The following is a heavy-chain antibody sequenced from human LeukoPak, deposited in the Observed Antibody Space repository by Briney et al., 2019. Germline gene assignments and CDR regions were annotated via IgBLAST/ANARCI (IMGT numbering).Heavy chain of an antibody. J-gene: IGHJ4*02. V-gene: IGHV3-30*18. Sequence: PGGSLRLSCAASGFTFSSYGMHWVRQAPGKGLEWVAVISYDGSNKYYADSVKGRFTISRDNSKNTLYLQMNSLRAEDTAVYYCAKDELPSGSYPGDYWGQGTLVTVSS. CDR2: ISYDGSNK. CDR1: GFTFSSYG. D-gene: IGHD1-26*01. CDR3: AKDELPSGSYPGDY.